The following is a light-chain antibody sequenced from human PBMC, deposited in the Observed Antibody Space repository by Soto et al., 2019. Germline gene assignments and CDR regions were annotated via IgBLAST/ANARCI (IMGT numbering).Light chain of an antibody. J-gene: IGKJ5*01. Sequence: DIQMTQSPSSLSASVGDRVTITCRASQNIINYLNWYQQKPVKAPQLLIYVASRLESGVPSRFSGSGSGTDFTLTISSLQPEDFATYYCQQSYNAPITFGQGTRLEIK. CDR2: VAS. CDR3: QQSYNAPIT. CDR1: QNIINY. V-gene: IGKV1-39*01.